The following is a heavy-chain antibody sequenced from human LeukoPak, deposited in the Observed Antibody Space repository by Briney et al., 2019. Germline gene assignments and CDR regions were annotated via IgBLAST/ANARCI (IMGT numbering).Heavy chain of an antibody. J-gene: IGHJ4*02. V-gene: IGHV3-7*01. CDR1: GFTFSSYA. Sequence: GGSLRLSCAASGFTFSSYAMSWVRQAPGKGLEWVANINQDGSAKYSVDSVKGRFSISRDNAKNSLYLQMNSLRAEDTAVYYCARVRVIVPGSFDYFDYWGQGTLVTVSS. D-gene: IGHD2-2*01. CDR2: INQDGSAK. CDR3: ARVRVIVPGSFDYFDY.